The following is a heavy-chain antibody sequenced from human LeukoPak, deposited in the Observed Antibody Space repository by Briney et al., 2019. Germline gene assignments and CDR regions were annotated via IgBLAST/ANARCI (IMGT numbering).Heavy chain of an antibody. CDR2: IYSSGST. V-gene: IGHV4-61*02. CDR1: GGSISSGSYY. J-gene: IGHJ4*02. Sequence: TSETLSLTCTVSGGSISSGSYYWSWIRQPAGKGLEWIGRIYSSGSTNYNPSLKSRVTISADTSKNQFSLKLSSVTAADTAVYYCARESYDFDWGPGTLVTVSS. D-gene: IGHD3-3*01. CDR3: ARESYDFD.